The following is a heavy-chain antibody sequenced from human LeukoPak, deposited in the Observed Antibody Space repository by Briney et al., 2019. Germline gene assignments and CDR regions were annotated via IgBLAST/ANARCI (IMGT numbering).Heavy chain of an antibody. Sequence: GGSLRLSCAASGFTFSSYAMSWVRQAPGKGPEWVSAISGSGGSTYYADSVKGRFTISRDNSKNTLFLQMNSLRLEDTAVYYCASGAGGWELLTKSTFDSWGQGTLVTVSS. CDR3: ASGAGGWELLTKSTFDS. J-gene: IGHJ4*02. CDR1: GFTFSSYA. D-gene: IGHD1-26*01. CDR2: ISGSGGST. V-gene: IGHV3-23*01.